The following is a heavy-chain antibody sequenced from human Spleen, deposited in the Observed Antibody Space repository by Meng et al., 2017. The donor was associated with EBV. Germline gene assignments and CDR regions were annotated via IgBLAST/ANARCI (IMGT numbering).Heavy chain of an antibody. Sequence: QVQLQQWGAGLLKPSETLSLTCAVKGGSFSGYYWSWIRQPPGKGLEWIGEINHSGSTSYNPSLKSRVTVSVDTSKNQFSLNLTSVTAADTAIYYCARGSGDYLKLDCFDPWGQGALVTVSS. CDR1: GGSFSGYY. V-gene: IGHV4-34*01. CDR2: INHSGST. D-gene: IGHD4-17*01. CDR3: ARGSGDYLKLDCFDP. J-gene: IGHJ5*02.